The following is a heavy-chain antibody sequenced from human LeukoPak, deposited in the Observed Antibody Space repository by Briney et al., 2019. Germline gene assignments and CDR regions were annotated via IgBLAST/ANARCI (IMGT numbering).Heavy chain of an antibody. CDR3: ARGVVAATFYYYMDV. D-gene: IGHD2-15*01. Sequence: ASVKVSCKPSGYTFAGYYMHWVRQAPGQGLEWMGWINPSSGGTNYPQKFQGRVTMTRDTSLSTAYMELSGLRSDDTAVYYCARGVVAATFYYYMDVWDKGTTVTVSS. J-gene: IGHJ6*03. CDR2: INPSSGGT. CDR1: GYTFAGYY. V-gene: IGHV1-2*02.